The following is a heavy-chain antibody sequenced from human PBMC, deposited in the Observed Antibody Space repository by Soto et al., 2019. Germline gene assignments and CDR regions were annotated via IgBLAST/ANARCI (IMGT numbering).Heavy chain of an antibody. CDR3: ASSYGRYCSGGSCYTFDY. J-gene: IGHJ4*02. D-gene: IGHD2-15*01. CDR2: IYYSGST. V-gene: IGHV4-59*08. CDR1: GGSISSYY. Sequence: QVQLQESGPGLVKPSETLSLTCTVSGGSISSYYWSWIRQPPGKGLDWIGYIYYSGSTNYNPSLKSRVTISVDTSKNQFSLKLSSVTAADTAVYYCASSYGRYCSGGSCYTFDYWGQGTLVTVSS.